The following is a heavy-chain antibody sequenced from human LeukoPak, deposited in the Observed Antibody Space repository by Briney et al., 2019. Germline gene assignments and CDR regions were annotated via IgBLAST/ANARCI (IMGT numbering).Heavy chain of an antibody. D-gene: IGHD3-10*01. CDR1: GYTFTSYD. CDR3: ARGLAYYGSGSFFDY. Sequence: ASVKVSCKASGYTFTSYDINRVRQATGQGLEWMGWMNPNSGNTGYAQKFQGRVTITRNTSISTAYMELSSLRSEDTAVYYCARGLAYYGSGSFFDYWGQGTLVTVSS. J-gene: IGHJ4*02. V-gene: IGHV1-8*03. CDR2: MNPNSGNT.